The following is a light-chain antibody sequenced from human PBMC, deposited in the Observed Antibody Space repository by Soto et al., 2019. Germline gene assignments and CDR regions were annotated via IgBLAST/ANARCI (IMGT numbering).Light chain of an antibody. V-gene: IGKV3-11*01. Sequence: EIVLTQSPDTLSLSPGERATLSCRASQSVSGYLGWYQQKPGQAPRLLIYDASNRAYGVPARFRGSGSGTDFTLTISRLEPEDFAVFYCQQYVNSPFTFGQGTKLEI. CDR1: QSVSGY. CDR3: QQYVNSPFT. CDR2: DAS. J-gene: IGKJ2*01.